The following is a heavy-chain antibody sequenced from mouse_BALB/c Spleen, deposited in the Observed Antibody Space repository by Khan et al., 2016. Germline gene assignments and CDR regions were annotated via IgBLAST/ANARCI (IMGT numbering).Heavy chain of an antibody. CDR1: GFNIKDTY. CDR2: IDPANGNT. Sequence: VQLQQSGAELVKPGASVKLSCTVSGFNIKDTYMHWVNQRPEQGLEWIGRIDPANGNTKYDPKFQDKATITADTSSNTAYLQLSSLTSEDTAVYYCSRVVYDYEFAYWGQGTLVTVSA. J-gene: IGHJ3*01. D-gene: IGHD2-4*01. CDR3: SRVVYDYEFAY. V-gene: IGHV14-3*02.